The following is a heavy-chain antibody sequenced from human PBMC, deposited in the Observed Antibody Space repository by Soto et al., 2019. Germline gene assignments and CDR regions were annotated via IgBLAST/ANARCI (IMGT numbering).Heavy chain of an antibody. Sequence: SETLSLTCTVSGGSISSDYWSWIRQPPGKGLEWIGYIYYSGNTNYNPSLKSRVTISVDTSKNQFSLKLSSVTAADTAVYYCARHHVLLWFGEPGAFDIWGQGTMVTVSS. V-gene: IGHV4-59*08. CDR1: GGSISSDY. CDR3: ARHHVLLWFGEPGAFDI. J-gene: IGHJ3*02. CDR2: IYYSGNT. D-gene: IGHD3-10*01.